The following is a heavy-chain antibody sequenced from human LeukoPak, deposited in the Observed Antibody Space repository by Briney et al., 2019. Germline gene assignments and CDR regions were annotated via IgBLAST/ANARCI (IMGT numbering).Heavy chain of an antibody. CDR3: AKPLGNINTVAVAFDY. V-gene: IGHV3-23*01. CDR2: ISGSGGST. CDR1: GFTFSSYA. Sequence: GGSLRLSCAASGFTFSSYAMSWVRLAPGKGLEWVSGISGSGGSTYYADSVKGRFTISRDNSKNTLYLQMNGLRAEDTAVYYCAKPLGNINTVAVAFDYWGQGTLVTVSS. D-gene: IGHD6-19*01. J-gene: IGHJ4*02.